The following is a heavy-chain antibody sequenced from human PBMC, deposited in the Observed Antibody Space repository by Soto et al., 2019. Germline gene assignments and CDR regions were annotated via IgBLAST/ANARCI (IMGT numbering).Heavy chain of an antibody. V-gene: IGHV2-5*02. D-gene: IGHD3-9*01. CDR1: GFSLSTSGVG. Sequence: QITLKESGPTLVKPTQTLTLTCTFSGFSLSTSGVGVGWIRQPPGKALEWLALIYWDDDKRYSPSLKSRLTYTKATSKTQVVLTLTNLDPVDTATYSCAHSPPQLRYFDCFAPWGQGTLVTVSS. J-gene: IGHJ5*02. CDR3: AHSPPQLRYFDCFAP. CDR2: IYWDDDK.